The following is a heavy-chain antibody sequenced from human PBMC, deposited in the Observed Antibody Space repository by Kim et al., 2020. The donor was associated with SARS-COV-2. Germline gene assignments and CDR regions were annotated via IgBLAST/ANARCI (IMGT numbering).Heavy chain of an antibody. V-gene: IGHV3-9*01. CDR1: GFIFDNYA. J-gene: IGHJ4*02. CDR3: AKVGCNDGRCYDLDYYFDS. D-gene: IGHD3-3*01. CDR2: ISWNSGSI. Sequence: GGSLRLSCAGSGFIFDNYAMHWVRQRPGKGLEWVSGISWNSGSIAYADSVKGRFTIARDNARESLYLQMDSLRPEDTALYYCAKVGCNDGRCYDLDYYFDSWGQGIMVTVSS.